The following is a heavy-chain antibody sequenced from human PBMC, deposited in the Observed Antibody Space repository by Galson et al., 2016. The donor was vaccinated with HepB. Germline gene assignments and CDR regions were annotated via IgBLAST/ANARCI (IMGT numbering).Heavy chain of an antibody. Sequence: SLRLSCAASGFTFSNYGMHWVRQAPGKGLGWVSSISGSNSYIYYADSVKGRFTISRDNAKNSLYLQMNSLRAEDTAVYYCARGREFIAVTGSRWFDPWGQGTLVTISS. J-gene: IGHJ5*02. CDR2: ISGSNSYI. CDR3: ARGREFIAVTGSRWFDP. D-gene: IGHD6-19*01. V-gene: IGHV3-21*01. CDR1: GFTFSNYG.